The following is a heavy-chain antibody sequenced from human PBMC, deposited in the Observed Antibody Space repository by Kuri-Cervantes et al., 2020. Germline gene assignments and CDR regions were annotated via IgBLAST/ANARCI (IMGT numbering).Heavy chain of an antibody. CDR1: GYTFTGYY. J-gene: IGHJ5*02. D-gene: IGHD2-15*01. CDR2: INPNSGGT. CDR3: ARAPYCSGGSCYYNWFDP. V-gene: IGHV1-2*04. Sequence: ASVKVSCKASGYTFTGYYMHWVRQAPGQGLEWMGWINPNSGGTNYAQKFQGWVTITRDTSASTAYMELSSLRSEDTAVYYCARAPYCSGGSCYYNWFDPWAREPWSPSPQ.